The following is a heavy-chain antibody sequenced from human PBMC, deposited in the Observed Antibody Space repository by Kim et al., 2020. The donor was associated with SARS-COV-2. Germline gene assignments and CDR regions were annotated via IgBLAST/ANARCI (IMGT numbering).Heavy chain of an antibody. J-gene: IGHJ4*02. Sequence: NYADSVKGRFTISRDNAKNTLHLQMNTLRAEDTAVYYCVSGTYGNSFDYWGQGTLVTVSS. CDR3: VSGTYGNSFDY. V-gene: IGHV3-74*01. D-gene: IGHD3-10*01.